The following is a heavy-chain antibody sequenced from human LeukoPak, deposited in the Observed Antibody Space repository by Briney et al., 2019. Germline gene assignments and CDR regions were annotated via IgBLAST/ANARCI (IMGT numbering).Heavy chain of an antibody. CDR2: FSYSGST. V-gene: IGHV4-59*01. Sequence: SGTLSLTCTVSGGSISGNYWSWIRQSPGKGLEWIGSFSYSGSTDYNPSFKSRVTMTRDTSISTAYMELSRLRSDDTAVYYCARDREYSSSVYYYYYMDVWGKGTTVTVSS. D-gene: IGHD6-13*01. CDR3: ARDREYSSSVYYYYYMDV. J-gene: IGHJ6*03. CDR1: GGSISGNY.